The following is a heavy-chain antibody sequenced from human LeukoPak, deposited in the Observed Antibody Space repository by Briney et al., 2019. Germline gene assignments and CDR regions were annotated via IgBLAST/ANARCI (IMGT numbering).Heavy chain of an antibody. CDR2: ICSSSTY. D-gene: IGHD2-2*01. J-gene: IGHJ6*02. V-gene: IGHV3-11*06. CDR1: GFTFSDYY. CDR3: ARDLSTDLVPRYYYYYYGMDV. Sequence: SGGSLRLSCAASGFTFSDYYMSWIRQAPGKGLEWVSYICSSSTYTYTNYADSVKGRFTISRDNAKNSLYLQMNSLRAEDTAVYYCARDLSTDLVPRYYYYYYGMDVWGQGTTVTVSS.